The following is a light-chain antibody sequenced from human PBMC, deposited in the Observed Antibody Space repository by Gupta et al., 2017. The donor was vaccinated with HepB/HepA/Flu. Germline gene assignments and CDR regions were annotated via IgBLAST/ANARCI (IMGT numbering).Light chain of an antibody. Sequence: EIVLTQSPGTLSLSPGERTTLSCRASQSVSSNFLAWYQQRPGRAPRLLIFSASTRDTGIPDRFSGSGSGTDFTLTISGREPEDCAVYYCQDSGGHLENTFGQGTKLEI. CDR1: QSVSSNF. CDR2: SAS. J-gene: IGKJ2*01. V-gene: IGKV3-20*01. CDR3: QDSGGHLENT.